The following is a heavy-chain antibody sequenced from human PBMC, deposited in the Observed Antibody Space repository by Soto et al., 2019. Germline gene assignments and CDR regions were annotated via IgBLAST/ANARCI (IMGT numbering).Heavy chain of an antibody. Sequence: GGSLRLSCAASGFTFSSYGMNWVRQAPGKGLEWVSSISSSSSYIYYADSVKGRFTISRDNAKNSLYLQMNSLRAEDTAVYYCAREGWNDEWYYTYYYYYGMDVWGQGTTVTVSS. D-gene: IGHD1-1*01. CDR1: GFTFSSYG. CDR2: ISSSSSYI. J-gene: IGHJ6*02. V-gene: IGHV3-21*01. CDR3: AREGWNDEWYYTYYYYYGMDV.